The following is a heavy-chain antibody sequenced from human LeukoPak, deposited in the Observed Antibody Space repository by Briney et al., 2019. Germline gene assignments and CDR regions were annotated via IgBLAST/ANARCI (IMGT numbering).Heavy chain of an antibody. J-gene: IGHJ6*03. CDR1: GGSISNHF. V-gene: IGHV4-59*05. Sequence: SETLSLTCTVSGGSISNHFCSWIRQPAGKGLEWIGSIYYSGSTYYNPSLKSRVTISVDTSKNQFSLKLSSVTAADTAVYYCARLDYYYYYMDVWGKGTTVTVSS. CDR2: IYYSGST. D-gene: IGHD3-9*01. CDR3: ARLDYYYYYMDV.